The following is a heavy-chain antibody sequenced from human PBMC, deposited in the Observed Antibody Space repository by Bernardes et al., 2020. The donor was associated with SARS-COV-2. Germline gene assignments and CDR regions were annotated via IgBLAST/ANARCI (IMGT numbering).Heavy chain of an antibody. V-gene: IGHV4-59*01. D-gene: IGHD3-22*01. CDR3: ARESGNQWDKFDSSAWGY. Sequence: SETLSLTCTVSGGSISTYYWSWIRQPPGKGLEWIGYIYHTGSTNYNPSLKSRVTISVDTSKNQFSLKLTSVTAADTALYYCARESGNQWDKFDSSAWGYWGQGTLVTVSS. CDR2: IYHTGST. J-gene: IGHJ4*02. CDR1: GGSISTYY.